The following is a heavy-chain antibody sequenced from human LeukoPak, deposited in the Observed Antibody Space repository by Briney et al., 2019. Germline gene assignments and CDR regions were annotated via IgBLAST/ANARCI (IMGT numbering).Heavy chain of an antibody. CDR3: ARRVTGRGAYYFDY. D-gene: IGHD1-14*01. CDR1: GGSISTYY. J-gene: IGHJ4*02. CDR2: IYYSGTT. V-gene: IGHV4-59*08. Sequence: SQTLSLTCTVSGGSISTYYWTWIRHPPGKGLEWIGCIYYSGTTHYNPSLESRVTISVDTSKNHCSRNLSSVTAADTAVYYCARRVTGRGAYYFDYWDQGTQVTVSS.